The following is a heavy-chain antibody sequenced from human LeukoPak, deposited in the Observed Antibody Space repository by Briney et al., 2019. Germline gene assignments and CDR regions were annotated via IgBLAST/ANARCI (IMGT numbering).Heavy chain of an antibody. Sequence: PGESLKISCKGSGYSFTSYWIGWVRQMPGKGLEWMGNIYPGDSDTRYSPSFQGQVTISADKSISTAYLQWSSLKASDTAMYYCAVAVAEINEGSYFDYWGQGTLVTVSS. CDR3: AVAVAEINEGSYFDY. V-gene: IGHV5-51*01. J-gene: IGHJ4*02. CDR1: GYSFTSYW. D-gene: IGHD6-19*01. CDR2: IYPGDSDT.